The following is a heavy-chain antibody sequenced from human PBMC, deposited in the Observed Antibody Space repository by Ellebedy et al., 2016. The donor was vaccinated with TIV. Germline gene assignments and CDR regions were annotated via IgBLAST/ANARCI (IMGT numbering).Heavy chain of an antibody. CDR3: AREFLQLRQDWFDP. D-gene: IGHD5-24*01. CDR2: MNPDSART. J-gene: IGHJ5*02. Sequence: ASVKVSXKASRYTFSSFDIIWVRQATGQGLEWMGWMNPDSARTGDIQKFQGRVALTRDTSTDTAYMELSSLRSDDTAVYYCAREFLQLRQDWFDPWGQGTLVTVSS. CDR1: RYTFSSFD. V-gene: IGHV1-8*01.